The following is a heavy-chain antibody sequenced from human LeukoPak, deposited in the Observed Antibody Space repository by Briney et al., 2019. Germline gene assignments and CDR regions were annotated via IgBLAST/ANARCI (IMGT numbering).Heavy chain of an antibody. CDR3: TGSPYITNDY. CDR2: IKQDGSEK. CDR1: GFTFSNYW. J-gene: IGHJ4*02. D-gene: IGHD1-20*01. Sequence: GGSLRLSCAASGFTFSNYWMNWVRQAPGKGLEWVANIKQDGSEKYYVDSVKGRFTISRDNANNSLYLQMNSLRAEDTAVYYCTGSPYITNDYWGQGTMVTVSS. V-gene: IGHV3-7*05.